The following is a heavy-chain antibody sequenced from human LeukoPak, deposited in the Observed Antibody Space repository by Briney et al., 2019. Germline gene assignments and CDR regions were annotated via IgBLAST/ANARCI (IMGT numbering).Heavy chain of an antibody. J-gene: IGHJ6*02. CDR3: ARDRSTSRYYHGMDV. D-gene: IGHD2-2*01. Sequence: GGSLRLSCAASGFTFSSYGMHWVRQAPGKGLEWVAVISYDGSNKYYADSVKGRFTISRDNSKNTLYLQMNNLRADDTAVYYCARDRSTSRYYHGMDVWGPGTTVIVSS. CDR1: GFTFSSYG. CDR2: ISYDGSNK. V-gene: IGHV3-30*03.